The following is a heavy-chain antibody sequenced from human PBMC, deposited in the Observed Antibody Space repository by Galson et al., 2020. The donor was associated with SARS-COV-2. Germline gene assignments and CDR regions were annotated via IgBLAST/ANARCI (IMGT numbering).Heavy chain of an antibody. CDR3: ARGGYYGSGSDYSSCYYGMDV. V-gene: IGHV6-1*01. CDR2: TYYRSQWFN. J-gene: IGHJ6*01. CDR1: GDSVSTNSAA. Sequence: SQTLSLTCAISGDSVSTNSAAWHWIRRSPSRGLEWLGRTYYRSQWFNEYAVSMRSRITINSDTSRNQFTLQLNSVTPEDTAVYYCARGGYYGSGSDYSSCYYGMDVWGQGTTVSVSS. D-gene: IGHD3-10*01.